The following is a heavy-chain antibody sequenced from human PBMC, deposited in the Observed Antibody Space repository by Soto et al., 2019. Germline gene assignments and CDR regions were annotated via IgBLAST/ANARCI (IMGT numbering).Heavy chain of an antibody. V-gene: IGHV4-31*03. J-gene: IGHJ4*02. Sequence: SEALSLTCTVSGGSISRGGYYWSWIRQHPGKGLEWIGYIYYSGSTYYNPSLKSRVTISVDTSKNQFSLKLSSVTAADTAVYYCARSDGRYWGQGTLVTVSS. CDR2: IYYSGST. CDR1: GGSISRGGYY. CDR3: ARSDGRY.